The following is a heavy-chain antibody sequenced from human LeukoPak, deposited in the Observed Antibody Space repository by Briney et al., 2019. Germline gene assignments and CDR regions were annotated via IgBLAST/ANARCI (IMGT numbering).Heavy chain of an antibody. Sequence: GGSLRLSCAASGFTFSSYSMNWVRQAPGKGLEWVSSISSSSSYIYYADSVKGRFTISRDNAKNSLYLQMNSLRAEDTAVYYCARARVTAPYFDHWGQGTLVTVSS. J-gene: IGHJ4*02. D-gene: IGHD2-21*02. CDR2: ISSSSSYI. CDR1: GFTFSSYS. V-gene: IGHV3-21*01. CDR3: ARARVTAPYFDH.